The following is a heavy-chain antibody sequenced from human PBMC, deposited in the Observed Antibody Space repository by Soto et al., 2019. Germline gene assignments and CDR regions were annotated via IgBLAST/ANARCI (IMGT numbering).Heavy chain of an antibody. J-gene: IGHJ4*02. Sequence: ASVKVSCKASGYTFTGYYMHWVRQAPGQGLEWMGWINPNSGGTNYAQKFQGRVTMTRDTSISTAYMELSRLRSDETAVYYCARDGVDIVATIWAVDRTFDYSGQGTLVTVS. CDR1: GYTFTGYY. CDR3: ARDGVDIVATIWAVDRTFDY. V-gene: IGHV1-2*02. D-gene: IGHD5-12*01. CDR2: INPNSGGT.